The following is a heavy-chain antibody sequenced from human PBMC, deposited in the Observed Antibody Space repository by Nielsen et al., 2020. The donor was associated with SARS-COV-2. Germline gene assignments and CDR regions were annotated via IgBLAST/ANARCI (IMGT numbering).Heavy chain of an antibody. Sequence: WIRQPPGKALEWLALIYWDDDKRYSPSLKSRLTITKDTSKNQVVLTMTNMDPVDTATYYCAHSGAESDYFDYWGQGTLVTVSS. V-gene: IGHV2-5*02. CDR3: AHSGAESDYFDY. J-gene: IGHJ4*02. CDR2: IYWDDDK. D-gene: IGHD1-26*01.